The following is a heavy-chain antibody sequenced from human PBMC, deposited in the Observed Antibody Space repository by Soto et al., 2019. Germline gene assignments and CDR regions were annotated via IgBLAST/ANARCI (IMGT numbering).Heavy chain of an antibody. Sequence: PGGSLRLSCAASGFTFSTYAMSWVRQAPGKGLEWVSSISGSGGSTYYADSVKGRFTISRDNSKNTLYLQMNSLRAEDTAVYYCAKSNYDFWSGYFDCWGQGTLVTVSS. J-gene: IGHJ4*02. CDR1: GFTFSTYA. V-gene: IGHV3-23*01. D-gene: IGHD3-3*01. CDR3: AKSNYDFWSGYFDC. CDR2: ISGSGGST.